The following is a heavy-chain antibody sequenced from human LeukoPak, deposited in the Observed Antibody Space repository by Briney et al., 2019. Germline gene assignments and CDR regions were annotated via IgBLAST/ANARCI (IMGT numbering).Heavy chain of an antibody. D-gene: IGHD6-6*01. CDR3: ARAPEYSSSSDY. V-gene: IGHV1-2*02. Sequence: ASVKVSCKASGYTFTSYGISWVRQAPGQGLEWMGWINPNSGGTNYAQKFQGRVTMTRDTSISTAYMELSRLRSDDTVVYYCARAPEYSSSSDYWGQGTLVTVSS. CDR1: GYTFTSYG. J-gene: IGHJ4*02. CDR2: INPNSGGT.